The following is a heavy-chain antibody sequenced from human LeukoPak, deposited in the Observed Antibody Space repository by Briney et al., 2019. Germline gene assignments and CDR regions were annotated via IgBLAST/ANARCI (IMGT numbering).Heavy chain of an antibody. Sequence: SETLSLTCTVSGGSFSSGGFYWSWLRQHPGKALEWIGYISYTGNTYYNASLRSRVTVSVDTSKNQFSLELSSLTAADTAVYYCAREKVTTETNWFDPWGQGTLVTVSS. CDR2: ISYTGNT. CDR3: AREKVTTETNWFDP. CDR1: GGSFSSGGFY. J-gene: IGHJ5*02. V-gene: IGHV4-31*03. D-gene: IGHD4-11*01.